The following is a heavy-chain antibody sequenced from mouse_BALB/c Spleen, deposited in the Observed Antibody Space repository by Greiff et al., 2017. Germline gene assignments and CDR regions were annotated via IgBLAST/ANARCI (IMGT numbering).Heavy chain of an antibody. J-gene: IGHJ3*01. V-gene: IGHV5-6*01. D-gene: IGHD2-2*01. Sequence: EVQRVESGGDLVKPGGSLKLSCAASGFTFSSYGMSWVRQTPDKRLEWVATISSGGSYTYYPDSVKGRFTISRDNAKNTLYLQMSSLKSEDTAMYYCARRRIYYGYDAYWGQGTLVTVSA. CDR3: ARRRIYYGYDAY. CDR1: GFTFSSYG. CDR2: ISSGGSYT.